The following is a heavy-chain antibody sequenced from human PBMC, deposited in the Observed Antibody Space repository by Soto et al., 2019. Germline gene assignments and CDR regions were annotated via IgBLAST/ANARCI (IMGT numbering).Heavy chain of an antibody. Sequence: SVKVSCKASGGTFSSYAISWVRQAPGQGLEWMGGIIPIFGTANYAQKFQGRVTITADKSTSTAHMELSSLRSEDTAVYYRASAGYYDSSGYFNWFDPWGQGTLVTVSS. D-gene: IGHD3-22*01. J-gene: IGHJ5*02. CDR1: GGTFSSYA. CDR2: IIPIFGTA. V-gene: IGHV1-69*06. CDR3: ASAGYYDSSGYFNWFDP.